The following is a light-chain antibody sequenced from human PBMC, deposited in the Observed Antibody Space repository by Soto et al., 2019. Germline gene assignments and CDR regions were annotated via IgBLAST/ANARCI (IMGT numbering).Light chain of an antibody. J-gene: IGKJ4*01. Sequence: IVMTQSPATLSVSPGEGVTLSCRASQSVRSHLAWYQQKPGQPPRLLIYAASSRATGTPDRFSGSGSGTDFTLTISRLEPEDFAVYYCQQYGYSATFGGGTKVDIK. CDR2: AAS. V-gene: IGKV3-20*01. CDR3: QQYGYSAT. CDR1: QSVRSH.